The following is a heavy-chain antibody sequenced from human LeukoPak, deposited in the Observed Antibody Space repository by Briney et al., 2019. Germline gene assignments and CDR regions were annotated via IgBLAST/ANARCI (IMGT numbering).Heavy chain of an antibody. CDR1: GFTFSDHW. Sequence: PGGSLRLSCAASGFTFSDHWIHWVRQAPGKGLVWVSRIYNDGTTTTYADSVKGRFTISRDNSKNTLYLQMNSLRAEDTAVYYCAKGKVAGLRYYYYGMDVWGQGTTVTVSS. CDR3: AKGKVAGLRYYYYGMDV. CDR2: IYNDGTTT. J-gene: IGHJ6*02. V-gene: IGHV3-74*01. D-gene: IGHD6-19*01.